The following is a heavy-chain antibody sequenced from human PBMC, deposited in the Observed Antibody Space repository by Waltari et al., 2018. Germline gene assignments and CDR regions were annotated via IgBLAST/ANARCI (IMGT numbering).Heavy chain of an antibody. V-gene: IGHV3-30-3*01. CDR3: ARDRKIFDTEVVDY. D-gene: IGHD3-3*01. CDR1: GFIVRTYA. J-gene: IGHJ4*02. CDR2: VSDAGTIK. Sequence: QVQLVESGGGVVQPGRSLRLSCVASGFIVRTYAIHWVRQTPGKGLEWVAVVSDAGTIKYYADSVKGRFTISKDISKNTLYLQMNNLRVEDTAIYYCARDRKIFDTEVVDYWGQGTLVTVSS.